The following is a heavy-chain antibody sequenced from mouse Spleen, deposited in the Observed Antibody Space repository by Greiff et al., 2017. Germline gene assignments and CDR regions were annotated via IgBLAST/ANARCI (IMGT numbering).Heavy chain of an antibody. Sequence: EVKLVKSGGGLVKPGGSLKLSCAASGFTFSSYAMSWVRQTPEKRLEWVATISDGGSYTYYPDNVKGRFTISRDNAKNNLYLQMSHLKSEDTAMYYCARNRDYFDYWSQGTTLTVSS. CDR2: ISDGGSYT. CDR3: ARNRDYFDY. V-gene: IGHV5-4*03. CDR1: GFTFSSYA. J-gene: IGHJ2*01.